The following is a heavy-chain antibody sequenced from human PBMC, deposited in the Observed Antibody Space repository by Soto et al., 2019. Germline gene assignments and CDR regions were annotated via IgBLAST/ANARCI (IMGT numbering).Heavy chain of an antibody. CDR1: GFSVRIYA. J-gene: IGHJ4*02. Sequence: PGGCLRLSCAASGFSVRIYAMDGVRQAPGKGLEWVAVISYDGSNKYYADSVKGRFTISRDNSKNTLYLQMNSLRAEDTAVYYCVLWPPYYFDYWGQGTLVTVSS. D-gene: IGHD3-10*01. CDR3: VLWPPYYFDY. V-gene: IGHV3-30-3*02. CDR2: ISYDGSNK.